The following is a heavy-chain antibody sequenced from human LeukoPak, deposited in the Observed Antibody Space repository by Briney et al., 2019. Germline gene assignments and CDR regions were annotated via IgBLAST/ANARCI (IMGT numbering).Heavy chain of an antibody. J-gene: IGHJ4*02. D-gene: IGHD1-26*01. CDR2: IKQDGSEK. CDR1: GFTFNNYA. V-gene: IGHV3-7*03. CDR3: ARAGSGSYIGDFDY. Sequence: GGSLRLSCAASGFTFNNYAMNWVRQAPGKGLEWVANIKQDGSEKYYVDSVKGRFTISRDNAKNSLYLQMNSLRAEDTAVYYCARAGSGSYIGDFDYWGQGTLVTVSS.